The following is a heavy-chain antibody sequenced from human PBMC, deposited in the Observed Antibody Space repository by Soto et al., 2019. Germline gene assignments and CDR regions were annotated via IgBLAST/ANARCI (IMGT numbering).Heavy chain of an antibody. CDR3: ARGWAHLDP. CDR2: IKEDGGEK. V-gene: IGHV3-7*01. CDR1: GLTFSSYW. D-gene: IGHD3-16*01. Sequence: EVQLVESGGGLVQPGGSLRLSCVASGLTFSSYWMTWVRQAPGKGLEWVANIKEDGGEKYLLDSVKGRFTISRDNSKDSLYLQMNSLRVDDTAVYYCARGWAHLDPWGQGTLVTVSS. J-gene: IGHJ5*02.